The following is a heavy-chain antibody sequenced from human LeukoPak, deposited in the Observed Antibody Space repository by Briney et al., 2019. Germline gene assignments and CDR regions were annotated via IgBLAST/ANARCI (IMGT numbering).Heavy chain of an antibody. D-gene: IGHD6-13*01. Sequence: ASVKVSCKASGYTFTGYYMHWVRQAPGQGLEWMGWINPNNGGTNYAQKFQGWVTMTRDTSISTAYMEVNRLRYDDTAVYYCARGGIRAAGLPHLDYWGQGTLVTVSS. J-gene: IGHJ4*02. CDR1: GYTFTGYY. V-gene: IGHV1-2*04. CDR2: INPNNGGT. CDR3: ARGGIRAAGLPHLDY.